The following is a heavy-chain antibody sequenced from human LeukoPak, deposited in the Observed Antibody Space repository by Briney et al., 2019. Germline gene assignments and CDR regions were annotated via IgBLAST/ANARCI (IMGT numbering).Heavy chain of an antibody. V-gene: IGHV4-34*01. Sequence: PSETLSLTCAVYGGSFSGYYWSWIRQPPGKGLEWIGEINHSGSTNYNPSLKSRVTISVDTSKNQFSLKLSSVTAADTAVYYCARGFVTYYFDCWGQGTLVTVSS. D-gene: IGHD6-6*01. CDR3: ARGFVTYYFDC. J-gene: IGHJ4*02. CDR2: INHSGST. CDR1: GGSFSGYY.